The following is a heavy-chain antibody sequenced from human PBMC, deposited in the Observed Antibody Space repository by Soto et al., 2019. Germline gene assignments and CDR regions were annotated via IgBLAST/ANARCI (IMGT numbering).Heavy chain of an antibody. CDR3: AKDRRSGSYYYYYYYMDV. V-gene: IGHV3-23*01. Sequence: PGGSLRLSCAASGFTFSSYAMSWVRQAPGKGLEWVSAISGSGGSTYYADSVKGRFTISRDNSKNTLYLQMNSLRAEDTAVYYCAKDRRSGSYYYYYYYMDVWGKGTTVTISS. D-gene: IGHD3-10*01. CDR1: GFTFSSYA. J-gene: IGHJ6*03. CDR2: ISGSGGST.